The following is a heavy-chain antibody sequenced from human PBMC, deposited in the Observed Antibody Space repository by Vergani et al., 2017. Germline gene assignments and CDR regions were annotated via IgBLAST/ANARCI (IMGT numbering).Heavy chain of an antibody. V-gene: IGHV3-30*18. Sequence: QVQLVESGGGVVQPGRSLRLSCAASGFTFSSYGMHWVRQAPGKGLEWVAVISYDGSNKYYADSVKGRFTISRDNSKNTLYLQMNSLRAEDTAVYYCAKVHCGGDCQDYYMDVWGKGP. CDR3: AKVHCGGDCQDYYMDV. J-gene: IGHJ6*03. D-gene: IGHD2-21*01. CDR1: GFTFSSYG. CDR2: ISYDGSNK.